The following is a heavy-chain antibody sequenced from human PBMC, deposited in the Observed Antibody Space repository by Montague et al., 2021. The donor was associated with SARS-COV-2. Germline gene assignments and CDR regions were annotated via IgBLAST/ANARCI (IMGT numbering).Heavy chain of an antibody. CDR1: GGSINPYY. J-gene: IGHJ4*02. V-gene: IGHV4-59*01. Sequence: SETLSLACAVSGGSINPYYWSWIRQPPGKGLEWIGYIYYSGSTNYNPSLESRVTISVDTSKNQFSLKLSSVTAADTAVYYCAGVEGGGVIDYWGQGTLVTVSS. D-gene: IGHD2-8*02. CDR2: IYYSGST. CDR3: AGVEGGGVIDY.